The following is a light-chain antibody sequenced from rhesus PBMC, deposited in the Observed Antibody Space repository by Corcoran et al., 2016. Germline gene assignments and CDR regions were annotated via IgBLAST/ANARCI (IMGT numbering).Light chain of an antibody. CDR2: KAA. CDR3: QQHNSYPRT. V-gene: IGKV1-74*01. CDR1: ENVNNY. Sequence: DIQMTQSPSSLSASVGDRVTITCRASENVNNYLTWYQQKPGKAPKLLIYKAATLQRGVPSRLSGSGTGTDDTRTISSLQPEDFATYYCQQHNSYPRTFGQGTKVEIK. J-gene: IGKJ1*01.